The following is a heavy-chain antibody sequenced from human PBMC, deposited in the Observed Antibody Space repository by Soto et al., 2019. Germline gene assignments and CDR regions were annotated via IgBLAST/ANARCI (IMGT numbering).Heavy chain of an antibody. CDR3: ARGAEAFDI. CDR2: VSYDGSNK. V-gene: IGHV3-30-3*01. CDR1: GFTFSSYA. J-gene: IGHJ3*02. D-gene: IGHD6-25*01. Sequence: GGSLRLSCAASGFTFSSYAMHWVRQAPGKGLEWVAVVSYDGSNKYYADSVRGRFTISRDNSKNTLYLQMNSLRAEDTAVYFCARGAEAFDIWGQGTMVTVSS.